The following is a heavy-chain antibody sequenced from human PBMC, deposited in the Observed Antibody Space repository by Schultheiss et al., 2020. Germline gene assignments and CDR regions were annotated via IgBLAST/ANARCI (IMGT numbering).Heavy chain of an antibody. D-gene: IGHD1-26*01. CDR2: IIPILGIA. V-gene: IGHV1-69*04. CDR3: AKVGPPTYYYYGMDV. Sequence: SVKVSCKASGGTFSSYAISWVRQAPGQGLEWMGRIIPILGIANYAQKFQGRVTITADKSTSTAYMELSSLRSEDTAVYYCAKVGPPTYYYYGMDVWGQGTTVTVSS. J-gene: IGHJ6*02. CDR1: GGTFSSYA.